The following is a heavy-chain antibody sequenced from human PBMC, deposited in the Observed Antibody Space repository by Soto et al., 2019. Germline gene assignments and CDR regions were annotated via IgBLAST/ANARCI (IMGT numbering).Heavy chain of an antibody. J-gene: IGHJ5*02. D-gene: IGHD3-16*01. CDR1: GGSFSGYY. CDR3: ARGLSGGWFDP. CDR2: INHSGST. Sequence: PSETLSLTCAVYGGSFSGYYWSWIRQPPGKGLEWIGEINHSGSTNYNPSLKSRVTISVDTSKNQFSLKLSSVTAADTAVYYCARGLSGGWFDPWGQGTLVTVSS. V-gene: IGHV4-34*01.